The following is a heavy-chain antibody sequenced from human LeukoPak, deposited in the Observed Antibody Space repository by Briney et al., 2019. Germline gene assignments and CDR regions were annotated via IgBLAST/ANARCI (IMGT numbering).Heavy chain of an antibody. CDR3: ARDPSVVVAATSDAFDI. V-gene: IGHV3-48*04. D-gene: IGHD2-15*01. CDR1: GFTFSSYS. J-gene: IGHJ3*02. CDR2: ISSSSSTI. Sequence: GGSLRLSCAASGFTFSSYSMNWVRQAPGKGLEWVSYISSSSSTIYYADSVKGRFTISRDNAKNSLYLQMNSLRAEDTAVYYCARDPSVVVAATSDAFDIWGQGTMVTVSS.